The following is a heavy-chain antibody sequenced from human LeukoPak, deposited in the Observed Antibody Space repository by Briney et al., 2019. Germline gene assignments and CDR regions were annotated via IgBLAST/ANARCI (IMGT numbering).Heavy chain of an antibody. Sequence: GGSLRLSCAASGFTFSSYAMSWVRQAPGKGLEWVSGIGSDVRTHYADSVKGRFTISRDNSKNTMYLQMNSLRAEDTAVYYCAKDLIGWSFDYWGQGTLVTVSS. D-gene: IGHD2-15*01. V-gene: IGHV3-23*01. J-gene: IGHJ4*02. CDR3: AKDLIGWSFDY. CDR1: GFTFSSYA. CDR2: IGSDVRT.